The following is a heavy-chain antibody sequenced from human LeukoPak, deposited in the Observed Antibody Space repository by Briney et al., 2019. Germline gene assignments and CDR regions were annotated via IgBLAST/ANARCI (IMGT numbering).Heavy chain of an antibody. V-gene: IGHV1-69*01. CDR1: GGTFSSYG. D-gene: IGHD2-2*02. J-gene: IGHJ4*02. CDR2: IIPIFGTT. Sequence: SVKVSCKASGGTFSSYGISWVRQAPGQGLEWMGGIIPIFGTTNYAQKFQDRLTITADESTSTAYMELSSLRSGDTAVYYCARDPLGHCSSTNCYTRMEFDYWGQGTLVTVSS. CDR3: ARDPLGHCSSTNCYTRMEFDY.